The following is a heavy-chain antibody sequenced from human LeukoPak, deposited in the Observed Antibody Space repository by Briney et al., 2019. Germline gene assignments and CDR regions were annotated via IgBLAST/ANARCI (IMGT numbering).Heavy chain of an antibody. CDR2: ISAYNGNT. CDR3: ARDMYYYDSSGYYY. J-gene: IGHJ4*02. Sequence: ASVKVSCKASGGTFTNYGISWVRQAPGQGLEWMGWISAYNGNTNYAQKLQGRVTMTTDTSTSTAYMELRSLRSDDTAVYYCARDMYYYDSSGYYYWGQGTLVTVSS. D-gene: IGHD3-22*01. V-gene: IGHV1-18*01. CDR1: GGTFTNYG.